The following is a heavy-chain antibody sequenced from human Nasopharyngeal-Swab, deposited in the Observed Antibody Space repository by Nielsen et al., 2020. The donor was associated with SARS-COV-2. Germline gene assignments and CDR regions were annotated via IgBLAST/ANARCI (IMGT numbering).Heavy chain of an antibody. CDR1: GFTFSSYA. D-gene: IGHD3-10*01. Sequence: GESLKISCAASGFTFSSYAMSWVRQAPGKGLEWVSAFSGSGGSTYYADSVKGRFTISRDNSKNTLYLQMNSLRAEDTAVYYCAKDSNVLLDAFDIWGQGTMVTVSS. CDR2: FSGSGGST. CDR3: AKDSNVLLDAFDI. V-gene: IGHV3-23*01. J-gene: IGHJ3*02.